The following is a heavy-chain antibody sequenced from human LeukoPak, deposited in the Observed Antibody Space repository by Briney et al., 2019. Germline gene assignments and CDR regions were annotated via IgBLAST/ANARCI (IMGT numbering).Heavy chain of an antibody. J-gene: IGHJ3*02. D-gene: IGHD4-17*01. V-gene: IGHV4-34*01. CDR2: IKHSGST. CDR1: GFTFSTYD. CDR3: ARRSPLRLRAFDI. Sequence: GSLRLSCAASGFTFSTYDMTWVRHAPGKGLEWIGEIKHSGSTNYNPSLKSRVTISVDTSKNQFSLKLSSVTAADTAVYYCARRSPLRLRAFDIWGQGTMVTVSS.